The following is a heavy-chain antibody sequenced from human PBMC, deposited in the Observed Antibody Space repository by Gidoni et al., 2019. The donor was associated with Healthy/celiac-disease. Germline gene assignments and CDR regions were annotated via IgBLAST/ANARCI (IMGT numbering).Heavy chain of an antibody. CDR3: AKCGKRGSPRYYYGMDV. J-gene: IGHJ6*02. V-gene: IGHV3-23*01. D-gene: IGHD2-15*01. Sequence: EVQLSESGGGLVQPGGSLRLSCATSGFTFSNYAMSWVRQAPGKGLEWVSAISGSGASTYYADSVKGRFTISRDSSKNTLYLQMNCLRAEDTAVYYCAKCGKRGSPRYYYGMDVWGQGTTVTVSS. CDR1: GFTFSNYA. CDR2: ISGSGAST.